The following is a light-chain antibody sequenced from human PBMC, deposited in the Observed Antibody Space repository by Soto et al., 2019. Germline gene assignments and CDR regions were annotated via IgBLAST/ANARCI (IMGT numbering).Light chain of an antibody. CDR1: QDIRNS. CDR3: QQSHDLPLT. CDR2: DAS. Sequence: DIQMTQSPTSLSASVGDGVTITCQASQDIRNSLNWFQQKPGKAPKLLIYDASSVEAGVPSRFSGVGSGTEFTFTINSLRPEDVATYYCQQSHDLPLTFGGGT. V-gene: IGKV1-33*01. J-gene: IGKJ4*01.